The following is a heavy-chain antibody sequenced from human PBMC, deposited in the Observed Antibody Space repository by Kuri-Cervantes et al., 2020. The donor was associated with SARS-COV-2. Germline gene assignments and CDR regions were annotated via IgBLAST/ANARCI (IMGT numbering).Heavy chain of an antibody. Sequence: GESLKISCAASGFTFSGHWIHWVRQAPGKGLEWISAISGSGGSTYYADSVKGRFTISRDNSKNTLYLQMNSLRAEDTAVYYCAREGLRGGILSGYDHWGQGTLVTVSS. D-gene: IGHD3-9*01. CDR2: ISGSGGST. CDR3: AREGLRGGILSGYDH. CDR1: GFTFSGHW. V-gene: IGHV3-23*01. J-gene: IGHJ4*02.